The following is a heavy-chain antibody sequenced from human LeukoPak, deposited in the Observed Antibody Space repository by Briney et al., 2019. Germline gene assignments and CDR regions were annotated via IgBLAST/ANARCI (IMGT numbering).Heavy chain of an antibody. Sequence: PGGSLRLSCAASGFTFSSYAMSWVRQAPGKGLEWVSAISGCGATTYYADSVKGRFTISRDKSNNTLYLQMNSLRAEDTAVYYCAKDYAYYYGSGIGGFDYWGQGTLVTVSS. D-gene: IGHD3-10*01. CDR1: GFTFSSYA. CDR3: AKDYAYYYGSGIGGFDY. V-gene: IGHV3-23*01. CDR2: ISGCGATT. J-gene: IGHJ4*02.